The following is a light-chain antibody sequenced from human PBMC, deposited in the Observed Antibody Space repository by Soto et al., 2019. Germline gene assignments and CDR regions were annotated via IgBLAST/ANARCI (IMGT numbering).Light chain of an antibody. J-gene: IGKJ2*01. CDR2: GAS. CDR3: QQYGSSPRT. CDR1: QSVSSSY. Sequence: EIVLTQSPGTLSLSPGERATLSCRASQSVSSSYLAWYQQKPGQAPRLLIYGASSRATGIPARFSGSGSGTDFTLTISRLEPEDFSVYYCQQYGSSPRTFGQGPKLEIK. V-gene: IGKV3-20*01.